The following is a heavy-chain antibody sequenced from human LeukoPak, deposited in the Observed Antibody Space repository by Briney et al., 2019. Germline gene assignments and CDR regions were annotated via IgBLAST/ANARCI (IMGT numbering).Heavy chain of an antibody. J-gene: IGHJ4*02. CDR2: IIPIFGTA. CDR1: GGTFSSYA. Sequence: SVKVSCKASGGTFSSYAISWVRQAPGQGLEWMGRIIPIFGTANYAQKFQGRVTITADKSTSTAYMELSSLRSEDTAVYYCARGMHSGSDYPPPFDYWGQGTLVTVSS. CDR3: ARGMHSGSDYPPPFDY. V-gene: IGHV1-69*06. D-gene: IGHD1-26*01.